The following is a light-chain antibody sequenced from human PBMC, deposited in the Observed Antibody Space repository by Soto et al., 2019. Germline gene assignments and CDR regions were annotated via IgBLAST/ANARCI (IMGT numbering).Light chain of an antibody. CDR2: GAS. V-gene: IGKV3-20*01. J-gene: IGKJ1*01. CDR1: QSLRPTY. CDR3: QQYGSSPRT. Sequence: EVVLTQSPDTLSLSPGETATLSCRASQSLRPTYVAWYQQKPGQAPRLLIYGASFRATDIPDRFSGRGSGTDFTLSISRLEPEDFAVYYCQQYGSSPRTFGQGTKVDIK.